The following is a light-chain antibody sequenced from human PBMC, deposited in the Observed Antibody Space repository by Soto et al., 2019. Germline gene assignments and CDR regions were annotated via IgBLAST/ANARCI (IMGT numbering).Light chain of an antibody. CDR2: GPS. CDR3: QQYNNCPYT. V-gene: IGKV3-15*01. J-gene: IGKJ2*01. CDR1: QSVGSN. Sequence: EIVMTQSPATLSVSPGERATLSCRASQSVGSNLAWYQQRPGQAPRPLIFGPSTRAIGIPPRFSGSGAGTEFTLTISSLQYEDFADDFCQQYNNCPYTFGRGTKLEIK.